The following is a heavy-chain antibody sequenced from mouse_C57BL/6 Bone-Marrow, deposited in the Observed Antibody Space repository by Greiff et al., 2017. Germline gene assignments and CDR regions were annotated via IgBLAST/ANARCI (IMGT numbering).Heavy chain of an antibody. CDR2: IKPGSGGT. V-gene: IGHV1-54*01. Sequence: VQLQQSGAELVRPGTSVKVSCKASGYAFTNYLIEWVKQRPGQGLEWIGVIKPGSGGTNYNEKFKGKATLTADKSSSTAYMQLSSLTSEDSAVYFCARRGTNRRVPFYFGCWGQGTTLTVS. CDR1: GYAFTNYL. D-gene: IGHD1-3*01. CDR3: ARRGTNRRVPFYFGC. J-gene: IGHJ2*01.